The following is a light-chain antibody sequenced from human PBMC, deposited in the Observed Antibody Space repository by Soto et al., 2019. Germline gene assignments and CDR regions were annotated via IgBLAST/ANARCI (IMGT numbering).Light chain of an antibody. Sequence: EIVLTQSPATLSLSPGERATLSCRASQSVSSYLAWYQQKPGQAPRLLIYDASSRATGIPARFSGSGSGTDFPLTISSLEPEDSAVYHCQQRSNWPSITFGQGTRLEIK. CDR2: DAS. J-gene: IGKJ5*01. CDR3: QQRSNWPSIT. V-gene: IGKV3-11*01. CDR1: QSVSSY.